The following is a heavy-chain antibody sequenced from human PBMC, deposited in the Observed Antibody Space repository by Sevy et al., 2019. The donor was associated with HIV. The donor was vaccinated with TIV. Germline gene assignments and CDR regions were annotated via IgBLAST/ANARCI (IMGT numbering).Heavy chain of an antibody. CDR2: IYSGGST. D-gene: IGHD1-1*01. CDR1: GFTVSSNY. Sequence: GESLKISCAASGFTVSSNYMSWVRQAPGKWLEWVSVIYSGGSTYYADSVKGRFTISRDNSKNTLYLQMNSLRAEDTAVYYCARGMATTNDAFDIWGQGTMVTVSS. J-gene: IGHJ3*02. CDR3: ARGMATTNDAFDI. V-gene: IGHV3-53*01.